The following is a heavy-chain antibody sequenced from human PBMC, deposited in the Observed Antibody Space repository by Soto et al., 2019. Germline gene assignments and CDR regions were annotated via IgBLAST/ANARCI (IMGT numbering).Heavy chain of an antibody. CDR2: TYYRSKWYN. Sequence: PSETLSLTCALSGDSVSSNSAAWNWIRQSPXRGLEWLGRTYYRSKWYNDYAVSVKSRITINPDTSKNQFSLQLNSVTPEDTAVYYCARERIQLWLPVSSGDGFDYWGQVTLVTVSS. CDR3: ARERIQLWLPVSSGDGFDY. D-gene: IGHD5-18*01. CDR1: GDSVSSNSAA. V-gene: IGHV6-1*01. J-gene: IGHJ4*02.